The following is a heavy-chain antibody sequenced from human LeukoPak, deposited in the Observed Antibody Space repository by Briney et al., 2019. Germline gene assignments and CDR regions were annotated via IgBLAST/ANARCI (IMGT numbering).Heavy chain of an antibody. CDR3: ARPVKITMVRGVIITAGSFDY. CDR1: GYNFINYW. J-gene: IGHJ4*02. CDR2: IYPGDSDT. Sequence: GESLKISCKGSGYNFINYWIGWVRQMPGKGLEWMGIIYPGDSDTRYSPSFQGHVTISADKSISPAYLQWSSLKASDPAMYYCARPVKITMVRGVIITAGSFDYWGQGTLVTVSS. D-gene: IGHD3-10*01. V-gene: IGHV5-51*01.